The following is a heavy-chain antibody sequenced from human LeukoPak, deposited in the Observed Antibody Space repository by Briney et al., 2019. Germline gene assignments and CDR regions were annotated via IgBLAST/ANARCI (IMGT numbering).Heavy chain of an antibody. J-gene: IGHJ4*02. CDR3: ARHFFGYDILTGYYRLFAY. CDR1: GGSFSGYY. V-gene: IGHV4-34*01. Sequence: SETLSLTCAVYGGSFSGYYWSWIRQPPGKGLEWIGEINHSGSTNYNPSLKSRVTISVDTSKNQFSLKLSSVTAADTAVYYCARHFFGYDILTGYYRLFAYWGQGTLVTVSS. CDR2: INHSGST. D-gene: IGHD3-9*01.